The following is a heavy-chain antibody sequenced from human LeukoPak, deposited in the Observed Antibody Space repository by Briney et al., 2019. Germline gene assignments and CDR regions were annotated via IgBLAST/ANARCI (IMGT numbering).Heavy chain of an antibody. V-gene: IGHV4-4*07. D-gene: IGHD3-10*01. Sequence: SETLSLTCTVSGDSVNSYYWSWIRQPAGRGLEWIGRISPSGSTNYIPSLQSRVILSVDTSGNQLSLKLSSVTAADTAVYYCARGPYYGSGSTRPAFDIWGQGTMVTVSS. CDR2: ISPSGST. CDR3: ARGPYYGSGSTRPAFDI. CDR1: GDSVNSYY. J-gene: IGHJ3*02.